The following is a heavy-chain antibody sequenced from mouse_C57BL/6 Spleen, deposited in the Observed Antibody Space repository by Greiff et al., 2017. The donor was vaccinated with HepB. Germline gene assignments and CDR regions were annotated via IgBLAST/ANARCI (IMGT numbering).Heavy chain of an antibody. D-gene: IGHD1-1*01. CDR2: IYPGDGDT. V-gene: IGHV1-80*01. CDR3: ARFYYGSSPAWFAY. J-gene: IGHJ3*01. CDR1: GYAFSSYW. Sequence: VKLVESGAELVKPGASVKISCKASGYAFSSYWMNWVKQRPGKGLEWIGQIYPGDGDTNYNGKFKGKATLTADKSSSTAYMQLSSLTSEDSAVYFCARFYYGSSPAWFAYWGQGTLVTVSA.